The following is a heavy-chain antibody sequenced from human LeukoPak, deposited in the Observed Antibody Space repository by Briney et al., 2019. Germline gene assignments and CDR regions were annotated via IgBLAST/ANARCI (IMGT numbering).Heavy chain of an antibody. CDR2: ISWNSGSI. J-gene: IGHJ4*02. Sequence: PGGSLRLSCAASGFTFDDYAMHWVRQAPGKGLEWVSGISWNSGSIGYADSVKGRFTISRDNAKNSLYLQMNSLRAEDTALYYCAKGSGYRGYFDYWGQGTLVTVSS. CDR3: AKGSGYRGYFDY. D-gene: IGHD3-22*01. CDR1: GFTFDDYA. V-gene: IGHV3-9*01.